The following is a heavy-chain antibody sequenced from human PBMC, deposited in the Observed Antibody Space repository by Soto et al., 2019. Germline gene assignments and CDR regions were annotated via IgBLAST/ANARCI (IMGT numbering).Heavy chain of an antibody. V-gene: IGHV1-69*02. J-gene: IGHJ6*02. D-gene: IGHD1-20*01. CDR2: VIPILGMG. Sequence: QVQLVQSGAEVKKPGSSVKVSCKASGGTFSFYTISWVRQAPGQGLEWVGRVIPILGMGDYAQKFQGRVTITADKSTSTAYMELSSLRSEDTAVYYCAMYNLQREHGVDVWGQGTTVTVSS. CDR3: AMYNLQREHGVDV. CDR1: GGTFSFYT.